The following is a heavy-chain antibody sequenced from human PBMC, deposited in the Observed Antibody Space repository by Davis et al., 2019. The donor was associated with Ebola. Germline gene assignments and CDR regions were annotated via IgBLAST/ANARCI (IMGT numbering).Heavy chain of an antibody. V-gene: IGHV4-4*07. J-gene: IGHJ4*02. CDR1: GAFVGTYY. CDR2: IYTNENT. D-gene: IGHD5-18*01. CDR3: ARGSGYSYDYDY. Sequence: PSETLSLTCTVSGAFVGTYYWGWIRQPAGKGLEWIGRIYTNENTIYNPSLNGRVTISVDTSKNQFSLKLSSVTAADTAVYYCARGSGYSYDYDYWGQGTLVTVSS.